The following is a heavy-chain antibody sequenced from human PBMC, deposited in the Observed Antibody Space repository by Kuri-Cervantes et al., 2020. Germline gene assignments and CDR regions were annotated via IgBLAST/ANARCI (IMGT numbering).Heavy chain of an antibody. V-gene: IGHV4-59*01. Sequence: SETLSLTCSVSGDGISTYYWTWVRQPPGKRPEWIGYIYHSGSTYYNPSLKSRVTISIDMSRSQFSLQLTSVTTADTAVYYCARGDDYVWGTCLFDYWGQGTLVTVSS. CDR2: IYHSGST. D-gene: IGHD3-16*01. CDR1: GDGISTYY. CDR3: ARGDDYVWGTCLFDY. J-gene: IGHJ4*02.